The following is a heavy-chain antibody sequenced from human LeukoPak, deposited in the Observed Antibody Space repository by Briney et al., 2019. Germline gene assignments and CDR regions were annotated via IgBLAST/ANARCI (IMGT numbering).Heavy chain of an antibody. D-gene: IGHD3-10*01. J-gene: IGHJ4*02. CDR3: ARSIYYGSGSYYHLDY. CDR1: GYTFTGYY. CDR2: INPNSGDT. Sequence: ASVKVSCKTSGYTFTGYYMHWVRQAPGQGLEWMGWINPNSGDTNYAQKFQGWVTMTRDTSISTAYMELSRLRSDDTAVYYCARSIYYGSGSYYHLDYWGQGTLVTVSS. V-gene: IGHV1-2*04.